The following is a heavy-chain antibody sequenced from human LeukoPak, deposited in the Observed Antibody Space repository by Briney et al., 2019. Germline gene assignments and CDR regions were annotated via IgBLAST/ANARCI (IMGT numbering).Heavy chain of an antibody. V-gene: IGHV3-30*04. Sequence: GRSLRLSCAASGFTFSNYIMHWVRQAPGKGLDWVAVILENGRNQYYADSVKGRFTISRDNSKNTLFLQMNSLRGEDTAMYYCARVQGGGYRTADYWGQGTLVTVSS. D-gene: IGHD6-19*01. CDR2: ILENGRNQ. CDR3: ARVQGGGYRTADY. CDR1: GFTFSNYI. J-gene: IGHJ4*02.